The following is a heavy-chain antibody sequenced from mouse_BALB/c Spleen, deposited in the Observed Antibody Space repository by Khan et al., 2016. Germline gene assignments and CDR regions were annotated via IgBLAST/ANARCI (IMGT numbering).Heavy chain of an antibody. D-gene: IGHD1-1*01. CDR3: ARYYYGSSYFDY. CDR1: GYSITSDYA. J-gene: IGHJ2*01. Sequence: EVQLQESGPGLVKPSQSLSLTCTVTGYSITSDYAWNWIRQFPGNKLEWMCYISYSGSTSYNPSLKSRISITRDTSKNQFFLQWNAVTTEDTATYDCARYYYGSSYFDYWGQGTTLTVSS. V-gene: IGHV3-2*02. CDR2: ISYSGST.